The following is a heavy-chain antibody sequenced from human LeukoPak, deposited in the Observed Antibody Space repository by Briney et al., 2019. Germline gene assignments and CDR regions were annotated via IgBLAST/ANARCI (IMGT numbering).Heavy chain of an antibody. CDR1: GFTFSSYA. J-gene: IGHJ6*02. V-gene: IGHV3-30-3*01. CDR3: ARVGKAGNYYYYGMDV. D-gene: IGHD6-19*01. Sequence: PGRSLRLSCAASGFTFSSYAMHWVRQAPGKGLEWVAVISYDGSNKYYADSVKGRFTISRDNSKNTLYLQMNSLRAEDTAVYYCARVGKAGNYYYYGMDVWAQGTTVTVSS. CDR2: ISYDGSNK.